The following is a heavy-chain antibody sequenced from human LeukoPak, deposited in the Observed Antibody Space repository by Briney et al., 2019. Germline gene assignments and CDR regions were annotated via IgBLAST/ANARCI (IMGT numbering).Heavy chain of an antibody. D-gene: IGHD6-19*01. Sequence: SLIRPWSNCGLSVDNDAMHWGRHTPRKGLEGVSGISWNSGSIGYADSVKGRFTISRDGAKNSLYLQMNSLRAEDTALYYCAKGPAVAGPKDYWGQGTLVTVSS. J-gene: IGHJ4*02. CDR1: GLSVDNDA. CDR3: AKGPAVAGPKDY. CDR2: ISWNSGSI. V-gene: IGHV3-9*01.